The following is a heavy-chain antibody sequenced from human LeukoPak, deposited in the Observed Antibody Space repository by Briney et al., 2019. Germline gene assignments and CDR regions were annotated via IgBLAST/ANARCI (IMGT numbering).Heavy chain of an antibody. D-gene: IGHD3-22*01. CDR3: ARRTYYYDSSGYYQRRPFDY. V-gene: IGHV4-34*01. Sequence: PSETLSLTCAVYGGSFSGYYWSWIRQPPGKGLEWIGEINHSGSTNYNPSLKSRVTISVDTSKNQFSLKLSSVTAADTAVYYCARRTYYYDSSGYYQRRPFDYWGQGTLVTVSS. J-gene: IGHJ4*02. CDR2: INHSGST. CDR1: GGSFSGYY.